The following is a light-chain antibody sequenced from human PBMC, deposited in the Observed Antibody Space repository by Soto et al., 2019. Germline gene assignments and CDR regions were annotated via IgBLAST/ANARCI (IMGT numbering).Light chain of an antibody. Sequence: DIQMTQSPSTLSASVGDTVTITCRASQSLSSWLAWYQQKPGKAPKLLIYHASTLESGVPSRFSGSGSETEFTLTISSLQPDDFATYYCHQYNSYLYTFGQGTKVDIK. CDR3: HQYNSYLYT. CDR1: QSLSSW. J-gene: IGKJ2*01. V-gene: IGKV1-5*01. CDR2: HAS.